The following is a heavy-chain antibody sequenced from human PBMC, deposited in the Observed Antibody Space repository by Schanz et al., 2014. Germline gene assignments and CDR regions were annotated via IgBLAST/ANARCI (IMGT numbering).Heavy chain of an antibody. V-gene: IGHV3-11*01. CDR1: GFIFNDYY. Sequence: GGSLRLSCAASGFIFNDYYMNWIRQAPGKGLEWLSYISRDGTTSYYADSVKGRFTISRDNAKNSLYLEMTSLRGEDTAVYYCARENLNWEAFDIWGQGTVVTVSS. CDR3: ARENLNWEAFDI. J-gene: IGHJ3*02. CDR2: ISRDGTTS. D-gene: IGHD7-27*01.